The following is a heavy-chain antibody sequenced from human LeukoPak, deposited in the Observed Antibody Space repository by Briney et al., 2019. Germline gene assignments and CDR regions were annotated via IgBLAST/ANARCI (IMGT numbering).Heavy chain of an antibody. J-gene: IGHJ4*02. CDR1: GFTFSSYG. CDR2: ISYDGSNK. D-gene: IGHD5-18*01. CDR3: AKVPRPSYTAMVINYFDY. Sequence: GGSLRLSCAASGFTFSSYGMHWVRQAPGKGLEWVAVISYDGSNKYYADSVKGRFTISRDNSKNTLYLQMNSLRAEDTAVYYCAKVPRPSYTAMVINYFDYWGQGTLVTVSS. V-gene: IGHV3-30*18.